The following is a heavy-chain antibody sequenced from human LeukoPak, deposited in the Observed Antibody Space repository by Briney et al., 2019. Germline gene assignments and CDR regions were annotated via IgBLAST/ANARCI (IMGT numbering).Heavy chain of an antibody. D-gene: IGHD2-2*01. CDR1: GGSISSGGYY. V-gene: IGHV4-31*03. CDR2: IYYSGST. CDR3: ARGPRRLCWSLSTSCLTNWFDP. Sequence: PSQTLSLTCTVSGGSISSGGYYWSWIRQHPGKGLEWIGYIYYSGSTYYNPSLKSRVTISVDTSKNQFSLKLSSVTAADTAVYYCARGPRRLCWSLSTSCLTNWFDPWGQGTLVTVSS. J-gene: IGHJ5*02.